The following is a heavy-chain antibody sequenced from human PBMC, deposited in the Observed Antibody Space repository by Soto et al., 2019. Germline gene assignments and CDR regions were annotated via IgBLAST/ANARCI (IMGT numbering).Heavy chain of an antibody. V-gene: IGHV3-30-3*01. CDR3: ARDGSNKPGFYYGMDV. CDR2: ISYDGSNK. Sequence: GGSLRLSCAASGFTFSSYAMHWVRQAPGKGLEWVAVISYDGSNKYYADSVKGRFTISRDNSKNTLYLQMNSLRAEDTAVYYCARDGSNKPGFYYGMDVWGQGTTVTVSS. J-gene: IGHJ6*02. D-gene: IGHD6-13*01. CDR1: GFTFSSYA.